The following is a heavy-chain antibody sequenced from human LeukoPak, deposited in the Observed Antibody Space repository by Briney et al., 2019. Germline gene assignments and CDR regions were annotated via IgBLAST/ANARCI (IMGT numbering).Heavy chain of an antibody. CDR3: ARDSPHDYTSPMDV. J-gene: IGHJ6*03. Sequence: GGSLRLSCAASGFTFSNYEMNWVRQAPGKGLEWVSYISSSGSDIYYADSVKGRFTISSDNAKNSLYLQMNSLRVEDTAVYYCARDSPHDYTSPMDVWGKGTTVTVSS. D-gene: IGHD4-11*01. CDR1: GFTFSNYE. CDR2: ISSSGSDI. V-gene: IGHV3-48*03.